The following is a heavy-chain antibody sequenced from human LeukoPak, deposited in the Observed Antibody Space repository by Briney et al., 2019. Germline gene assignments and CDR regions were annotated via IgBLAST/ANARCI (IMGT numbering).Heavy chain of an antibody. CDR2: ISWNSGSI. CDR1: GFTFDDYA. Sequence: GRSLRLSCAASGFTFDDYAMHWVRQAPGKGLEWVAVISWNSGSIGYADSVKGRFTISRDNAKNSLYLQMNSLRAEDMALYYWEKVQCSSSPFQGAFDIWGQGTMVTVSS. CDR3: EKVQCSSSPFQGAFDI. J-gene: IGHJ3*02. V-gene: IGHV3-9*03. D-gene: IGHD6-6*01.